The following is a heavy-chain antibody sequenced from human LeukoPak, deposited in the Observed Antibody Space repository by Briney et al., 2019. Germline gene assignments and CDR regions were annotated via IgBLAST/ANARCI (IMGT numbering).Heavy chain of an antibody. CDR1: GFTFSRYS. V-gene: IGHV3-48*04. Sequence: GGSLRLSCAASGFTFSRYSMNWVRQAPGKGLEWVSSISYSSSSKYYADSVKGGVTISRDNAKNSLYLQMNSLRAEDTAVYYCAIPYCSSTSCYWYFAYWGQGTLLTVSS. J-gene: IGHJ4*02. CDR3: AIPYCSSTSCYWYFAY. D-gene: IGHD2-2*01. CDR2: ISYSSSSK.